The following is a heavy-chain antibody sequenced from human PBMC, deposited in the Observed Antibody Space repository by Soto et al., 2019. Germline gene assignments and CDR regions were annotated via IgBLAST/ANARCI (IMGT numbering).Heavy chain of an antibody. V-gene: IGHV1-2*02. CDR2: INPNSGGT. CDR1: GYTFTGYY. J-gene: IGHJ4*02. CDR3: ARVPPGVNLASSWYYFDY. Sequence: ASVKVSCKASGYTFTGYYMHWVRQAPGQGLEWMGWINPNSGGTNYAQKFQGRVTMTRDTSISTAYMELSRLRSDDTAVYYCARVPPGVNLASSWYYFDYWGQGTLVTVSS. D-gene: IGHD6-13*01.